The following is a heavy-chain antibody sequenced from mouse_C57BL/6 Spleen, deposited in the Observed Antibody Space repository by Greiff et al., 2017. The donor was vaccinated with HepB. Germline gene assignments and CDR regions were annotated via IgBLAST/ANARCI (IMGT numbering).Heavy chain of an antibody. CDR2: INPSNGGT. D-gene: IGHD2-5*01. V-gene: IGHV1-53*01. CDR3: AYYSNYDGGYYAMDY. J-gene: IGHJ4*01. Sequence: VQLQESGTELVKPGASVKLSCKASGYTFTSYWMHWVKQRPGQGLEWIGNINPSNGGTNYNEKFKSKATLTVDKSSSTAYMQRSSLTSDDSAVYYCAYYSNYDGGYYAMDYWGQGTSVTVSS. CDR1: GYTFTSYW.